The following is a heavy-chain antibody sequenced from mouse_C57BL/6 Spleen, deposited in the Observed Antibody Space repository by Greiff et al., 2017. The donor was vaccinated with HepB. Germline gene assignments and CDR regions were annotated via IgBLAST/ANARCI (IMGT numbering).Heavy chain of an antibody. J-gene: IGHJ4*01. CDR3: ARDGYYPYAMDY. D-gene: IGHD2-12*01. CDR1: GYTFTSYG. CDR2: IYPRSGNT. V-gene: IGHV1-81*01. Sequence: QVQLKESGAELARPGASVKLSCKASGYTFTSYGISWVKQRTGQGLEWIGEIYPRSGNTYYNEKIKGKATLTADKSSSTAYMELRSLTAEDSAVYFCARDGYYPYAMDYWGQGTSVTVSS.